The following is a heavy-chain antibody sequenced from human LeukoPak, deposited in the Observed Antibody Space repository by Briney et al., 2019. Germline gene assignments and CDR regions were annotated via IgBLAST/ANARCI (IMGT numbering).Heavy chain of an antibody. CDR2: IYTGGST. V-gene: IGHV3-53*01. Sequence: GGSLRLSCAASGFTVSSNHMSWVRQAPGKGLEWVSLIYTGGSTYYADSVKGRFTISRDSSKNTLYLQMNSLRAEDTAVYYCARDIFSSVATYYFDYWGQGTLVTVSS. CDR1: GFTVSSNH. J-gene: IGHJ4*02. D-gene: IGHD2-2*01. CDR3: ARDIFSSVATYYFDY.